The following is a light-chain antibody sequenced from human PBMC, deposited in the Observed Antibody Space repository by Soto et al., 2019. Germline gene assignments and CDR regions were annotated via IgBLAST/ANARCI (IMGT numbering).Light chain of an antibody. J-gene: IGLJ1*01. CDR3: CSYSRSYSYV. V-gene: IGLV2-11*01. CDR2: DVT. CDR1: SSDVGGYRY. Sequence: QSVLTQPHSVSGSPGQSVTIPCTGTSSDVGGYRYVSWYPQHPGKAPRLIIYDVTERPSGVPDRFSGSKSGNTASLTISGLLAVDEADYYCCSYSRSYSYVFGIGTKVTVL.